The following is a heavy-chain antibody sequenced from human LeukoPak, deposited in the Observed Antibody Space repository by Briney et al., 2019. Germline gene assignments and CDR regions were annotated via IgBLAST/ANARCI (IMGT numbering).Heavy chain of an antibody. CDR3: AREVQPGGFDP. V-gene: IGHV1-2*02. CDR2: INATSGGT. D-gene: IGHD5-18*01. Sequence: ASVKVSCKASGYTFTGYYMHWVRQAPGQGLEWMGWINATSGGTNYAQKFQGRVTMTRDTSISTAYMELSRLRSDDTAVYYCAREVQPGGFDPWGQGTLVTVSS. J-gene: IGHJ5*02. CDR1: GYTFTGYY.